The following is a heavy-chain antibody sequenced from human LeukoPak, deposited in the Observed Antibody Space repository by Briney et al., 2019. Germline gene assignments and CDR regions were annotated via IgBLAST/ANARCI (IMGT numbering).Heavy chain of an antibody. CDR2: IYYSGST. J-gene: IGHJ5*02. CDR1: GGSISSYY. D-gene: IGHD3-3*01. CDR3: ARGYYDFPGDFDP. Sequence: SETLSLTCTVSGGSISSYYWSWIRQPPGKGLEWIGYIYYSGSTNYNPSLKSRVTISVDTSKNQFSLKLSSVTAADTAVYYCARGYYDFPGDFDPWGQGTLVTVSS. V-gene: IGHV4-59*01.